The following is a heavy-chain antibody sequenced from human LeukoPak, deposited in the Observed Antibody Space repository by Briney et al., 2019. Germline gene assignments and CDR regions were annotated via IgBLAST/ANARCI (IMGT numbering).Heavy chain of an antibody. CDR3: ARSHPYGDYVDYYYGMDV. V-gene: IGHV3-23*01. J-gene: IGHJ6*02. CDR2: ISGSGGST. Sequence: GGSLRLSCAASGFTFSSYSMNWVRQAPGKGLEWVSAISGSGGSTYYADSVKGRFTISRDNSKNTLYLQMNSLRAEDTAVYYCARSHPYGDYVDYYYGMDVWGQGTTVTVSS. CDR1: GFTFSSYS. D-gene: IGHD4-17*01.